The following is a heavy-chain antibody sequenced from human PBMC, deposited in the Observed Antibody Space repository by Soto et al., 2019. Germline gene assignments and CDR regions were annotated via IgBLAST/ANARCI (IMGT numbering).Heavy chain of an antibody. CDR2: IYPNDSDT. D-gene: IGHD3-10*01. CDR1: GYSFTSDW. J-gene: IGHJ5*02. Sequence: GETLKISCKASGYSFTSDWIGWVRQMPGKGLEYLGIIYPNDSDTVYSPSFQGQVTISVDKSINTAYLQWSSLKASDTGLYYCARLRFGETPAKTWGQGTLVTVSS. CDR3: ARLRFGETPAKT. V-gene: IGHV5-51*01.